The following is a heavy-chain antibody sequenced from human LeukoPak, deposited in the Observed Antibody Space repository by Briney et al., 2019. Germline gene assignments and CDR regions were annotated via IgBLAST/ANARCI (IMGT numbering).Heavy chain of an antibody. CDR3: ARAHYYYGSEHIDY. V-gene: IGHV3-21*01. Sequence: GAPLRLSCAASGFTFNIHAMDWVRQAPGKGLEWVSSISSSSSYIYYADSVKGRFTISRDNAKNSLYLQMNSLRAEDTAVYYCARAHYYYGSEHIDYWGQGTLVTVSS. CDR2: ISSSSSYI. D-gene: IGHD3-10*01. J-gene: IGHJ4*02. CDR1: GFTFNIHA.